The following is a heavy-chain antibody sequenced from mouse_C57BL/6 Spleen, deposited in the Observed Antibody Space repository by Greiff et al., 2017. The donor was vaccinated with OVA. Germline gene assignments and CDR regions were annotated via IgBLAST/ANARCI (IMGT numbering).Heavy chain of an antibody. CDR2: IYPGDGDT. Sequence: VQLQQSGPELVKPGASVKISCKASGYAFSSSWMNWVKQRPGKGLEWIGRIYPGDGDTNYNGKFKGKATLTADKSSSTAYMQLSSLTSEDSAVYFCAREEMDYWGQGTSVTVSS. V-gene: IGHV1-82*01. J-gene: IGHJ4*01. CDR1: GYAFSSSW. CDR3: AREEMDY.